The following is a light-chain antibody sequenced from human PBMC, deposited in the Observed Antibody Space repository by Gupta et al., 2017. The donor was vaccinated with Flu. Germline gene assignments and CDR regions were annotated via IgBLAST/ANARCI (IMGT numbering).Light chain of an antibody. CDR3: QQYNRWPWT. CDR2: GAS. V-gene: IGKV3-15*01. J-gene: IGKJ1*01. Sequence: DIVMTQSPATLSVSPGERATLSCRASQSVNNNLAWYQQKPGLGPRLLIYGASTKATGISARFSGSGSGTEFTLTISSLQSEDFAIYYCQQYNRWPWTFGQGTKVEIK. CDR1: QSVNNN.